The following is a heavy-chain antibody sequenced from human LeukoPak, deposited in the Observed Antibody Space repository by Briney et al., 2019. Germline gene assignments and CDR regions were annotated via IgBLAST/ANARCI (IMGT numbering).Heavy chain of an antibody. J-gene: IGHJ3*01. CDR1: GDSISSSY. D-gene: IGHD3-22*01. CDR2: IYNSANT. V-gene: IGHV4-59*08. Sequence: SETLSLTCSVSGDSISSSYWRWTRQPPGKGLEWIGNIYNSANTNYNPSLQSRVTMSVDTSKSQFSLQLTSVSAADTAVYYCARRFSPRLDGNGYYYGHDAFDVWGQGTLVTVSS. CDR3: ARRFSPRLDGNGYYYGHDAFDV.